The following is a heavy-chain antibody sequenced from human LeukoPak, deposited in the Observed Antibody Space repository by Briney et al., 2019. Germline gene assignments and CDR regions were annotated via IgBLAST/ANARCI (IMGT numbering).Heavy chain of an antibody. CDR1: GYTFTDYY. V-gene: IGHV1-2*02. J-gene: IGHJ4*02. Sequence: ASVKVSCKASGYTFTDYYLHWVRQAPGQGFEWMGWINPNSGGTNYAQKFQGRVTMTRDTSISTAHIEMSRLRSDDTAVYYCARANFLYCSSTTCLFDYWGQGTLVTVSS. D-gene: IGHD2-2*01. CDR2: INPNSGGT. CDR3: ARANFLYCSSTTCLFDY.